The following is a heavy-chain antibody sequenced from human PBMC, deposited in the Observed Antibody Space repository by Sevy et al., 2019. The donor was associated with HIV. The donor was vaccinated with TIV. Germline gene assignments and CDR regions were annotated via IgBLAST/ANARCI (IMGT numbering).Heavy chain of an antibody. D-gene: IGHD4-4*01. Sequence: SETLSLTCTVSGGSISSYYWSWIRQPPGKGLEWIGYIYYSGNTNYNPSLKSRVTISVDTSKNQFSLKLSSVTAADTAVYYCARGTPTTGGRGYYYGMDVWGQGTTVTVSS. CDR2: IYYSGNT. V-gene: IGHV4-59*01. CDR3: ARGTPTTGGRGYYYGMDV. J-gene: IGHJ6*02. CDR1: GGSISSYY.